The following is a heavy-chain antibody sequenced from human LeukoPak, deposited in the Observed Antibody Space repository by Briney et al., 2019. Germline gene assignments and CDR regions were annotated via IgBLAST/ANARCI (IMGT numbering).Heavy chain of an antibody. D-gene: IGHD2-2*01. CDR2: IYYSGST. V-gene: IGHV4-31*03. J-gene: IGHJ4*02. CDR1: GGSISSGGYY. CDR3: ARGLGFCTSTSCRYFDY. Sequence: PSETLSLTCTVSGGSISSGGYYWSWIRQHPGKGLEWIGYIYYSGSTYYNPSLKSRVTISIDTSKNQFSLKLSSVTAADTAVYYCARGLGFCTSTSCRYFDYWGQGTLVTVSS.